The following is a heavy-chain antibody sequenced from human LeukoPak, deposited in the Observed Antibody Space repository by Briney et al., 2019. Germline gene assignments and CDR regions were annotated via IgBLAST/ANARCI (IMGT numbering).Heavy chain of an antibody. CDR3: ARYSMARGFDY. V-gene: IGHV5-51*01. Sequence: GESLKISCEGSGYMFTSYWIGWARQMSGKGLEWMGIIYPGDSDTRSSPSLQGQVTISADKSTSTAYLQWNSLKASDTAMYYCARYSMARGFDYWGQGTLVTVSS. D-gene: IGHD3-10*01. J-gene: IGHJ4*02. CDR2: IYPGDSDT. CDR1: GYMFTSYW.